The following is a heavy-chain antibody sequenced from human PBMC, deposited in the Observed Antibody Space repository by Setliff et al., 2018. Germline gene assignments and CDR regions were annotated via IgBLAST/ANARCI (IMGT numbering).Heavy chain of an antibody. CDR3: ARDQVGSSGYYQWGFYFYYMDV. CDR1: GFTFSRYS. Sequence: GESLRLSCAASGFTFSRYSMNWVRQAPGRGLEWVSSISSSSSYIYYADSVKGRFTISRDNAKNPLYLQMNSLRAEDTAVYYCARDQVGSSGYYQWGFYFYYMDVWGKGTTVTVSS. D-gene: IGHD3-22*01. CDR2: ISSSSSYI. J-gene: IGHJ6*03. V-gene: IGHV3-21*01.